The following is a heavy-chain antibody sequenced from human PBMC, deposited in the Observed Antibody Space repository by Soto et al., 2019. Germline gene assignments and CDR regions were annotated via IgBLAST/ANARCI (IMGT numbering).Heavy chain of an antibody. Sequence: SETLSLTCTVSGGSISSYYWSWIRQPPGKGLEWIGYIYYSGSTNYNPSLKSRVTISVDTSKNQFSLKLSSVTAADTAAYYCARAIFDWLFDYWGQGTLVTVSS. CDR2: IYYSGST. CDR3: ARAIFDWLFDY. D-gene: IGHD3-9*01. CDR1: GGSISSYY. J-gene: IGHJ4*02. V-gene: IGHV4-59*08.